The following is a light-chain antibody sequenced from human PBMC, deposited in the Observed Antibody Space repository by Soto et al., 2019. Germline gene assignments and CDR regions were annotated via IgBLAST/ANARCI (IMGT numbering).Light chain of an antibody. J-gene: IGKJ5*01. V-gene: IGKV1-39*01. CDR2: AAS. CDR3: QQNFNTPIT. Sequence: VQLTQSPSSLSATVGDRVTITCRASQSINSNLNWFQQKPGRAPNVLISAASTLQSGVPSRFSGSGSGTDFTLTISSLQPEDFATYYCQQNFNTPITFGQGTRLAI. CDR1: QSINSN.